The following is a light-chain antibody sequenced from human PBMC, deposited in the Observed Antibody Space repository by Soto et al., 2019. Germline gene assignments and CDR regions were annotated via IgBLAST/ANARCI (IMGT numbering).Light chain of an antibody. CDR1: QGISSY. Sequence: IQLTQSPSSLSASVGDRVTITCRASQGISSYLAWYQQKPGKAPKLLIYAASTLQSGVPSRFSSSASGTDFTLITSSLQPEDFATYYCQQRNRYPITFGHGTRLDIK. CDR3: QQRNRYPIT. CDR2: AAS. V-gene: IGKV1-9*01. J-gene: IGKJ5*01.